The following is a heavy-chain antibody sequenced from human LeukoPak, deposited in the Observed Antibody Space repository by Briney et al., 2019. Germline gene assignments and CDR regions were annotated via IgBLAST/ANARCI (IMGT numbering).Heavy chain of an antibody. CDR3: AKNSAGTCYSHLDY. V-gene: IGHV3-23*01. CDR2: ISGSGGST. Sequence: GGSLRLSCAASGFTFSSYGMTWVRQAPGKGLEWVSGISGSGGSTYYEDSVKGRFTISRDNSKNTLYLQMDSLRAEDTAVYYRAKNSAGTCYSHLDYWGQGTLVTVSS. CDR1: GFTFSSYG. D-gene: IGHD2-15*01. J-gene: IGHJ4*02.